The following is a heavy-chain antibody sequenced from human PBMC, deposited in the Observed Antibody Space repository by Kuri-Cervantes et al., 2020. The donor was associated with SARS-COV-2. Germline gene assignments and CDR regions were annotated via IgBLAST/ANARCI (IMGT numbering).Heavy chain of an antibody. CDR3: AKDIDAEYSSSSGDY. Sequence: GESLKISCAASGFTFSDYYMRWIRQAPGKGLEWVSYISSSGSTIYYADSVKGRFTISRDNAKNSLYLQMNSLRAEDTAVYYCAKDIDAEYSSSSGDYWGQGTLVTVSS. J-gene: IGHJ4*02. V-gene: IGHV3-11*01. CDR1: GFTFSDYY. CDR2: ISSSGSTI. D-gene: IGHD6-6*01.